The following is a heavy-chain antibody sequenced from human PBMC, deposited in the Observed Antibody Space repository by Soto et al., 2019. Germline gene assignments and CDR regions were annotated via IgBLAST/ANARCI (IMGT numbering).Heavy chain of an antibody. Sequence: QVQLQESGPGLVKPSQTLSLTCSVSGVSINSGGYYWSWIRHHPGKGLEWIGYIYYTGHIFYNPSLKSRVAMSLDTSKNQFSLKLSSVTAADTAVYYCARGSQLERDALDIWGQGTMVTVSS. CDR3: ARGSQLERDALDI. CDR1: GVSINSGGYY. CDR2: IYYTGHI. J-gene: IGHJ3*02. V-gene: IGHV4-31*03. D-gene: IGHD1-1*01.